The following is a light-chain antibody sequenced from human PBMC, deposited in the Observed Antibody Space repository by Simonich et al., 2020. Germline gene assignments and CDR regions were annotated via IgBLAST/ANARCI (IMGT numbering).Light chain of an antibody. CDR2: DAS. Sequence: EIVLSQSPGTLSFSPGESATLPCRASQSFSSSYLAWYQQKPGLAPRLLIYDASSRATGIPDRFSGSGSGTDFTLTISRLEPEDFAVYYCQQYGSSPYTFGQGTKLEIK. J-gene: IGKJ2*01. CDR1: QSFSSSY. V-gene: IGKV3D-20*01. CDR3: QQYGSSPYT.